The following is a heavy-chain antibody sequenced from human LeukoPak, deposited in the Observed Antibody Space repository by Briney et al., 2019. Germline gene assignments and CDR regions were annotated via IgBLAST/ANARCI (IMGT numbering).Heavy chain of an antibody. Sequence: PGGSLRLSCTTSGFAFDDFAMSWVRQPAGKGLEWVGFIRRRAYGGAAEYAASVKGRFITSRDDSKGIAYLQMNSLKTEDTAVYYCSRNGLVDFDYWGQGSRVIVSP. CDR1: GFAFDDFA. CDR3: SRNGLVDFDY. V-gene: IGHV3-49*04. CDR2: IRRRAYGGAA. J-gene: IGHJ4*02.